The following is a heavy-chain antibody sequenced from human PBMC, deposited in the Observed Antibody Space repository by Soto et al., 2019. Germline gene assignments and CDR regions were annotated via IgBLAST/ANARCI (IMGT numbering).Heavy chain of an antibody. D-gene: IGHD6-19*01. CDR3: ARRGWHQAFDI. J-gene: IGHJ3*02. V-gene: IGHV4-59*01. CDR2: TSYSGNT. Sequence: RQTPGKAPERIGYTSYSGNTKYNPSLKSRVTISLDTSKNQVSLKLRSVTAADTVAYYCARRGWHQAFDIWGNGPMV.